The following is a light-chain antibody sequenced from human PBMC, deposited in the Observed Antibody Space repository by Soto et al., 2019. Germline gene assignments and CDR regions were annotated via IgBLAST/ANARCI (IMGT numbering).Light chain of an antibody. Sequence: DIQLTQSPSILSASVGDRVTLTCRASQDVSDFLAWYQHPPGKAPNLLIYAGYTLQSGVPSRFSGSGSATEFTLTISSLQPDDFATYYCQQYSIIWTFGQGTKVDIK. CDR1: QDVSDF. CDR2: AGY. V-gene: IGKV1-9*01. CDR3: QQYSIIWT. J-gene: IGKJ1*01.